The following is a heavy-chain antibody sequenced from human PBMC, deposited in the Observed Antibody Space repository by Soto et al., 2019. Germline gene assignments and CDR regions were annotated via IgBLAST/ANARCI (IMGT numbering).Heavy chain of an antibody. D-gene: IGHD5-12*01. CDR1: GGSISSSSYY. CDR3: ARINSGYDYLYYYYGMDV. J-gene: IGHJ6*02. CDR2: IYYSGST. Sequence: SETLSLTCTVSGGSISSSSYYWGWIRQPPGKGLEWIGSIYYSGSTYYNPSPKSRVTISVDTSKNQFSLKLSSVTAADTAVYYCARINSGYDYLYYYYGMDVWGQGTTVTVS. V-gene: IGHV4-39*01.